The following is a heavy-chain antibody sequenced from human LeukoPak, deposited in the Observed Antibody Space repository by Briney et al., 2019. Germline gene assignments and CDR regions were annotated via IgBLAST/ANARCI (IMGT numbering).Heavy chain of an antibody. CDR2: IYWDDDK. Sequence: SGPTLVNPTQTLTLTCTFSGFSLSTSGVGVGWIRQPPGKALEWLALIYWDDDKRYSPSLKSRLTITKDTSKNQVVLTMTNMDPVDTATYYCAHRPEWFGELSNWFDPWGQGTLVTVSS. CDR3: AHRPEWFGELSNWFDP. V-gene: IGHV2-5*02. CDR1: GFSLSTSGVG. D-gene: IGHD3-10*01. J-gene: IGHJ5*02.